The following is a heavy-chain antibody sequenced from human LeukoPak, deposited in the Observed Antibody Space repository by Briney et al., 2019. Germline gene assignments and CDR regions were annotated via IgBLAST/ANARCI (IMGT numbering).Heavy chain of an antibody. Sequence: PGRSLRLSCAASGFTFSSYAMHWVRQAPGKGLEWVANINQDGSAQNYVDSVKGRFTFSRDNAMNSLFLQMNSLRAEDTAVYYCARDVHGGAFDYWGQGTLVTVSS. D-gene: IGHD4-23*01. CDR2: INQDGSAQ. CDR3: ARDVHGGAFDY. J-gene: IGHJ4*02. V-gene: IGHV3-7*01. CDR1: GFTFSSYA.